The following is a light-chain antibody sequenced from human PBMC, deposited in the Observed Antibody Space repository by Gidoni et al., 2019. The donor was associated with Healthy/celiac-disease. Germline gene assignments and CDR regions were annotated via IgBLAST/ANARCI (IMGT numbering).Light chain of an antibody. V-gene: IGKV3-15*01. CDR1: QGVSSN. CDR3: QQYNNWPPMYT. CDR2: GAS. Sequence: EIVMTQSQATLSVSPGERATLACRASQGVSSNLAWYQQKPGQAPRRLIYGASTRATGIPARFSGSGSGTEFTLTISSLQSEDFAVYYCQQYNNWPPMYTFGQGTKLEIK. J-gene: IGKJ2*01.